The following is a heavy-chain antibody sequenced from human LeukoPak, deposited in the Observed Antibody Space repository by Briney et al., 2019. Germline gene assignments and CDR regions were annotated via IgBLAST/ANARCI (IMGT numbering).Heavy chain of an antibody. CDR1: GFTFSSYG. CDR3: AKTPGYDILTGLPDY. CDR2: IRYDGSNK. J-gene: IGHJ4*02. Sequence: GGSLRLSCAASGFTFSSYGMHWVRQAPGKGLEWVAFIRYDGSNKYYADSVKGRFTISRDNSKNTLYLQMNSLRAEDTAVYYCAKTPGYDILTGLPDYWGQGTLVTVSS. V-gene: IGHV3-30*02. D-gene: IGHD3-9*01.